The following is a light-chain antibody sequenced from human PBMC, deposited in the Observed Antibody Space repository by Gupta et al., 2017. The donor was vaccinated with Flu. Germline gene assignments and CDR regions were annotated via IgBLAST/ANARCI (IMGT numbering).Light chain of an antibody. CDR3: QSYDSDNRWV. J-gene: IGLJ3*02. V-gene: IGLV6-57*03. CDR1: SGSIASND. Sequence: FMLTQLHSVSESPGKTVTISCTRSSGSIASNDVQWYLQRPGRAPTTVIFEDNQRPSGVPDLFSGSIDRSSNSASLTISRLKTEDEADYYCQSYDSDNRWVFGGGTKLTVL. CDR2: EDN.